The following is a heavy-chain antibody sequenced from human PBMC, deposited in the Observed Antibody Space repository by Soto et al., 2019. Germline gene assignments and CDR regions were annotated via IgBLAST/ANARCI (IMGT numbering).Heavy chain of an antibody. CDR1: GYSFTSYW. D-gene: IGHD1-26*01. V-gene: IGHV5-51*01. J-gene: IGHJ5*02. CDR2: IYPGDSDT. Sequence: EVQLVQSGAEVKKPGESLKISCKSSGYSFTSYWIGWVRQMPGKGLEWMGIIYPGDSDTRYSPSFQGQVTISADKSISTADLQWSSLKASDTAMYYCARGGPLGARREDWFDPWGQGTLVTVSS. CDR3: ARGGPLGARREDWFDP.